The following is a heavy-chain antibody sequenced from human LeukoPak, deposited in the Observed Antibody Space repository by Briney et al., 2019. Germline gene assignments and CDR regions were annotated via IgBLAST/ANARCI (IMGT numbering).Heavy chain of an antibody. CDR3: ARDSAPGHNWFDP. J-gene: IGHJ5*02. Sequence: GGSLRLSCAASGFTFSSYSMNWVRQAPGKGLEWVSSISSSSSYIYYADSVKGRFTISRDNAKNSLYLQMNSLRAEDTAVYYCARDSAPGHNWFDPWGQGTLVTVSS. CDR1: GFTFSSYS. CDR2: ISSSSSYI. V-gene: IGHV3-21*01. D-gene: IGHD3-10*01.